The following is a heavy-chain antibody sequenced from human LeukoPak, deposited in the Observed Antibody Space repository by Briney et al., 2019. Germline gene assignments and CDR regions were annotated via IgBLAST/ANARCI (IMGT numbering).Heavy chain of an antibody. J-gene: IGHJ3*01. V-gene: IGHV4-39*07. D-gene: IGHD3-16*02. CDR2: IYYSGST. CDR1: GGSLISTTYY. Sequence: SETLSLTCAVSGGSLISTTYYWGWIRQPPGKGLEWIGSIYYSGSTYYNPSLKSRVTVSVDMSKNQFSLQLSAVTAADTAVYYCARAPRTGAWDMITFGGVIVHGDAFDFWGQGTMVTVSS. CDR3: ARAPRTGAWDMITFGGVIVHGDAFDF.